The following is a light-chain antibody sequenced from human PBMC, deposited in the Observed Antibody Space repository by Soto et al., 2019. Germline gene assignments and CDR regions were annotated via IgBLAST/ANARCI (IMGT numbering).Light chain of an antibody. CDR1: SSDVGGYKY. Sequence: QSALTQPASVSGSPGQSITISCTGTSSDVGGYKYVSWYQQHPGKVPKLMIYEVSNRPSGVSNRFSGSKSGNTASLTISGLQAEDEADYYCSSYTSSSTEVFGGGTQLTVL. CDR2: EVS. V-gene: IGLV2-14*01. J-gene: IGLJ3*02. CDR3: SSYTSSSTEV.